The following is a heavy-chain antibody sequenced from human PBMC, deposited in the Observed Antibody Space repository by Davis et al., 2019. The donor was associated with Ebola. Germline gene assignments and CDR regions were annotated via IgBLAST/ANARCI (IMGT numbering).Heavy chain of an antibody. CDR3: ARRADWNFAFDY. CDR1: GFTFTSHW. V-gene: IGHV5-51*01. CDR2: IYPDDSDT. D-gene: IGHD1-7*01. J-gene: IGHJ4*02. Sequence: PGGSLRLSCKGSGFTFTSHWIVWVRQMPGKGLEWIGIIYPDDSDTKYSPSFQGRVAISADKSISTSYLHWTSLKASDTAMYYCARRADWNFAFDYWGQGTPVTVSS.